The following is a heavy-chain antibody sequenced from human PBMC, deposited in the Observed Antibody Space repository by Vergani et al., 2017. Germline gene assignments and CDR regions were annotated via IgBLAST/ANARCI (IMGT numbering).Heavy chain of an antibody. D-gene: IGHD3/OR15-3a*01. Sequence: EVQLLESGGGSAQPGESLRLSCVASGLTFTAHGLNWVRQAPGKGLEWVSGISGQNFRTHYADSVKGRFTISRDDSKNTVYLQINSLRAEDTAFYYCADLYVDDGFSPFWGQGTLVTVSS. J-gene: IGHJ4*02. CDR3: ADLYVDDGFSPF. V-gene: IGHV3-23*01. CDR1: GLTFTAHG. CDR2: ISGQNFRT.